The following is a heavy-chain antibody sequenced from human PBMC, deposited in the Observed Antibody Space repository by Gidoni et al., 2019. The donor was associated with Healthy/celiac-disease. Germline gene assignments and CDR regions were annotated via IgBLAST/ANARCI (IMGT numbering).Heavy chain of an antibody. D-gene: IGHD2-2*01. CDR3: ARDSRYCSSTSCPAGYYYYYYGMDV. J-gene: IGHJ6*02. V-gene: IGHV3-48*02. Sequence: EGKLVASVGGLLQAGGLRRLSSAASGYTFRRHQMYRVHQAPGKGLEWVSYISSSSSTIYYAGSVKGRFTISRDNAKNSLYLQMNSLRDEDTAVYYCARDSRYCSSTSCPAGYYYYYYGMDVWGQGTTVTVSS. CDR1: GYTFRRHQ. CDR2: ISSSSSTI.